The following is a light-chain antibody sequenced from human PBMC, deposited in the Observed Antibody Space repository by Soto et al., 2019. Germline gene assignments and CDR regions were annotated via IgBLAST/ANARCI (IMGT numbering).Light chain of an antibody. CDR2: NNN. CDR3: AAWDDSLNGYV. Sequence: QSVLTQPPSLSGTPGQRVTISCSGSSSNIAGNTVHWYQHLPGTAPKLLIYNNNQRPSGVPDRFSGSKSGTTASLAISGLQSEDEADYYCAAWDDSLNGYVFGTGTKLTVL. J-gene: IGLJ1*01. V-gene: IGLV1-44*01. CDR1: SSNIAGNT.